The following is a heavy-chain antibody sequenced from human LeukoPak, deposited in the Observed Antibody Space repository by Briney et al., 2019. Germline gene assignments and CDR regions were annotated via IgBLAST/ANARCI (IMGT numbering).Heavy chain of an antibody. Sequence: GGSLRLSCAASGFTFSSNAMSWVRQAPGRGLEWVSVIGSTTTYYADSVKGRFTISRDNSKNTVYLQMNSLRADDTAVYFCAKDRGSSWQNWFDYWGQGTLVTVSS. CDR2: IGSTTT. J-gene: IGHJ5*01. CDR1: GFTFSSNA. V-gene: IGHV3-23*01. D-gene: IGHD6-13*01. CDR3: AKDRGSSWQNWFDY.